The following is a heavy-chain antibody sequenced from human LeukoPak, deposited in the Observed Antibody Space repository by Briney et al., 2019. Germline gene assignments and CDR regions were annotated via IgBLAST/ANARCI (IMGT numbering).Heavy chain of an antibody. CDR1: GGSISSYY. CDR2: IYTSRST. J-gene: IGHJ4*02. CDR3: ARESYSSSYLFDF. D-gene: IGHD6-6*01. V-gene: IGHV4-4*07. Sequence: SETLSLTCTVSGGSISSYYWSWIRQPAGKGLEWIGRIYTSRSTNYNPSLKSRVTMSVDTSKNQISLKVNSVTAADTAVYYCARESYSSSYLFDFWGQGTLVTVSS.